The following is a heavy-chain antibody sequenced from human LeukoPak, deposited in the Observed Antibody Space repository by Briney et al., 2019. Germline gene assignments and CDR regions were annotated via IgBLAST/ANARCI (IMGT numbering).Heavy chain of an antibody. J-gene: IGHJ4*02. V-gene: IGHV6-1*01. D-gene: IGHD1-26*01. Sequence: SQTLSLTCAISGDSVSSNSAAWNWIRHSPSRGLEWLGRTYYRSKWYNDYPVSVYSRITNNPDTSKNQFYRQLNSVTPEETVVYYCPRDIELHFDYWGQGPLVTVSS. CDR3: PRDIELHFDY. CDR1: GDSVSSNSAA. CDR2: TYYRSKWYN.